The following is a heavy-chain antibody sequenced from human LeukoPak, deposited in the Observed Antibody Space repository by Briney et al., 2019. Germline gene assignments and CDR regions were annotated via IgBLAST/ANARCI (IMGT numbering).Heavy chain of an antibody. Sequence: SETLSLTCTVSGGSISSGDYYWSWIRQPPGKGLEWIGYIYYSGSTYYNPSLKSRVTISVDTSKNQFSLKLSSVTAADTAVYYCARGGEGPAAEVDYWGQGTLVTVSS. V-gene: IGHV4-30-4*01. CDR3: ARGGEGPAAEVDY. CDR2: IYYSGST. CDR1: GGSISSGDYY. J-gene: IGHJ4*02. D-gene: IGHD2-2*01.